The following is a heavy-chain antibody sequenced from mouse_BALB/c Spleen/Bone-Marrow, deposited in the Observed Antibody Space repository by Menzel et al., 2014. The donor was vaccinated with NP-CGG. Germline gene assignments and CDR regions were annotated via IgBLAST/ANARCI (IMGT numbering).Heavy chain of an antibody. CDR2: IDPENGDT. CDR1: GFNIKDYY. J-gene: IGHJ1*01. V-gene: IGHV14-4*02. Sequence: VQLQQSGAELVRSGASVKLSWTASGFNIKDYYMDWVKQRPEQGLEWIGWIDPENGDTEYAPKFQGKATMTADTSSNTAYLQLSSLTSEDTAVYYCNRYDWYFDVWGAGTTVTVSS. CDR3: NRYDWYFDV. D-gene: IGHD2-14*01.